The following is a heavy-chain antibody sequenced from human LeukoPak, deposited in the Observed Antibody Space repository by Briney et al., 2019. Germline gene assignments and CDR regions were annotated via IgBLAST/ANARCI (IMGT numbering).Heavy chain of an antibody. D-gene: IGHD5-12*01. CDR3: AKDPGYSGYGGIDY. CDR1: GFTFSSYD. CDR2: ISYDGSNK. V-gene: IGHV3-30*18. Sequence: PGGSLRLSCAASGFTFSSYDMHWVRQAPGKGLEWVSVISYDGSNKYYADSVKGRFTISRDNSKNTLYLQMNSLRAEDTAVYYCAKDPGYSGYGGIDYWGQGTLVTVSS. J-gene: IGHJ4*02.